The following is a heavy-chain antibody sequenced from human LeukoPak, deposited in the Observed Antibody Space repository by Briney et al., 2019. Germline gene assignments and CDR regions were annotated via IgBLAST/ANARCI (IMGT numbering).Heavy chain of an antibody. CDR2: IRYDGSNK. D-gene: IGHD6-13*01. Sequence: PGGSLRLSCAASGFTFSSYGMHWVRQAPGKGLEWVAFIRYDGSNKYYADSVKGRFTISRDNSKNTLYLQMNSLRAEDTAVYYSVAAGLFDYWGQGTLVTVSS. CDR1: GFTFSSYG. V-gene: IGHV3-30*02. J-gene: IGHJ4*02. CDR3: VAAGLFDY.